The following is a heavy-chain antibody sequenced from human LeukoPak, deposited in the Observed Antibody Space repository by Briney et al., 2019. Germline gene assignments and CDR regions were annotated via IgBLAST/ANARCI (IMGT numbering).Heavy chain of an antibody. CDR2: IIPILGIA. CDR3: ARGDYDSSGGVDY. V-gene: IGHV1-69*04. D-gene: IGHD3-22*01. Sequence: SVKVSCKASGGTFSSYAISCVRQAPGQGLEWMGRIIPILGIANYAQKFQGRVTITADKSTSTAYMELSSLRSEDTAVYYCARGDYDSSGGVDYWGQGTLVTVSS. CDR1: GGTFSSYA. J-gene: IGHJ4*02.